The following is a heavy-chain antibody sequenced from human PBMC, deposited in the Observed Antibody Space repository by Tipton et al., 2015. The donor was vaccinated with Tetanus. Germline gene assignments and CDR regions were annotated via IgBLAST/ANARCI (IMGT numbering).Heavy chain of an antibody. CDR2: IYTSGST. D-gene: IGHD6-19*01. CDR1: GGSISSYY. V-gene: IGHV4-4*07. CDR3: VRRKYSSGSYDYFDF. Sequence: TLSLXCTVSGGSISSYYWSWIRQPAGKGLEWIGRIYTSGSTNYNPSLKSRVTMSVDTSKNQFSLKLSSVTAADTAVYYCVRRKYSSGSYDYFDFWGQGILVTVSS. J-gene: IGHJ4*02.